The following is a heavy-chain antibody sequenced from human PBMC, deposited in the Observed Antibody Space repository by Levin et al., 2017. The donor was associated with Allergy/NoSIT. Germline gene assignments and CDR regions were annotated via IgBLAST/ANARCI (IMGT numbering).Heavy chain of an antibody. Sequence: GESLKISCKASGYTFTTYGISWVRQAPGQGLVWMGWISAHNGDTNYARKFQGRVTMSTDTFTTTAFMELTSLRSDDTAVYYCARGRGGYVGYEDHWGQGTLVTVSS. J-gene: IGHJ4*02. CDR2: ISAHNGDT. V-gene: IGHV1-18*01. CDR1: GYTFTTYG. CDR3: ARGRGGYVGYEDH. D-gene: IGHD5-12*01.